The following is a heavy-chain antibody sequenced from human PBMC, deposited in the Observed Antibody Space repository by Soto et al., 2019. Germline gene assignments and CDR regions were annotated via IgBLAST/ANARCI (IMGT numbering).Heavy chain of an antibody. CDR3: AMAARPKGLANHYNGMDV. V-gene: IGHV1-2*04. J-gene: IGHJ6*02. D-gene: IGHD6-6*01. CDR2: INPNSGGT. CDR1: GYTFTGYY. Sequence: GASVKLSCKASGYTFTGYYMHWVRHAPGQGLEWMGWINPNSGGTNYAQKFQGWVTMTRDTSISTAYMELSRLRSDDTAVYYCAMAARPKGLANHYNGMDVWGQGTAVTVSS.